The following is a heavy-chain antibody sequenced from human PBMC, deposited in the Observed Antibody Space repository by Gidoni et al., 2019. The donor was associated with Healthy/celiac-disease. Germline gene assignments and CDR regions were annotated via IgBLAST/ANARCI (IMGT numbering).Heavy chain of an antibody. CDR1: GFTFSSYA. J-gene: IGHJ6*02. CDR3: AKGSVLDSYYYYYGMDV. Sequence: EVQLLESGGGLVQPGGSLRLSCAASGFTFSSYARSWVRQAPGKGLEWVSAIRGSGGSTYDADSVKGRFTISRDNSTNTLYLQMNSLRAEDTAVYYCAKGSVLDSYYYYYGMDVWGQGTTVTVSS. V-gene: IGHV3-23*01. D-gene: IGHD2-15*01. CDR2: IRGSGGST.